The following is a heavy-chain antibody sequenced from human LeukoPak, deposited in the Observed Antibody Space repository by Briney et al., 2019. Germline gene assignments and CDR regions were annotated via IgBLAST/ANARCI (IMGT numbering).Heavy chain of an antibody. D-gene: IGHD3-22*01. Sequence: PGGSLRLSCAASGFTFDDYAMHWVRQAPGKGLEWVAVISYDGSNKYYADSVKGRFTISRDNSKNTLYLQMNSLRAEDTAVYYCAKSGDWDYYDSSGYFDYWGQGTLVTVSS. CDR3: AKSGDWDYYDSSGYFDY. V-gene: IGHV3-30-3*02. CDR2: ISYDGSNK. J-gene: IGHJ4*02. CDR1: GFTFDDYA.